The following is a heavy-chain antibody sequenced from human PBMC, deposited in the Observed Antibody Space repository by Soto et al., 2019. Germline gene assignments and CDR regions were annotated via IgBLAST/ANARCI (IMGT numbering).Heavy chain of an antibody. CDR1: GFTFSSYG. D-gene: IGHD2-2*01. Sequence: GGSLRLSCAASGFTFSSYGMHWVRQAPGKGLEWVAVISYDGSNKYYADSVKGRFTISRDNSKNTLYLQMNSLRAEDTAVFYFAKDQRGRSSTSFFRWGMDVWGQGTTVTVSS. CDR3: AKDQRGRSSTSFFRWGMDV. J-gene: IGHJ6*02. CDR2: ISYDGSNK. V-gene: IGHV3-30*18.